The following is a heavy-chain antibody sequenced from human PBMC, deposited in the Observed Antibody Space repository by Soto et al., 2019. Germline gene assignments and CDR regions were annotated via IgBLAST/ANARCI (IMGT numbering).Heavy chain of an antibody. J-gene: IGHJ4*02. CDR1: GFTFSSYA. V-gene: IGHV3-23*01. Sequence: EVQLLESGGGLVQPGGSLRLSCAASGFTFSSYAMSWVRQAPGKGLEWVSAISGSGGSTYYADSVKGRFTISRDNSKNTLYLKMNSLRAEDTAVYYCAKSTARISRPDYWGQGTLVTVSS. CDR3: AKSTARISRPDY. CDR2: ISGSGGST. D-gene: IGHD1-20*01.